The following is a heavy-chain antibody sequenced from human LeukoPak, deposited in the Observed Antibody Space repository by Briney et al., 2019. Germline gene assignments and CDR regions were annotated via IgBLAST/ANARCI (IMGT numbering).Heavy chain of an antibody. Sequence: ASVKGSCKASGYTFTSYGISWVRQAPGQGLEWMGWISAYNGNTNYAQKLQGRVTMTTDTSTSTAYMELRSLRSDDTAVYYCAAGSRGPTQPHYFDYWGQGTLVTVSS. J-gene: IGHJ4*02. CDR2: ISAYNGNT. CDR1: GYTFTSYG. CDR3: AAGSRGPTQPHYFDY. V-gene: IGHV1-18*01. D-gene: IGHD3-10*01.